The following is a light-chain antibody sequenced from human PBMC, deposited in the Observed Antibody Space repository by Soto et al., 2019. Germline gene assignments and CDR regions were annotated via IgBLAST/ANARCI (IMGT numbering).Light chain of an antibody. CDR3: QSYDSSLSAWV. CDR1: SSNIGAGYD. Sequence: QSVLTQPPSVSGAPGQRVTISCTGTSSNIGAGYDVHWYQQRPGTAPKLLIYGNSNRSSGVPNRFSGSKSGTSASLAITGLQAEDEADYYCQSYDSSLSAWVFGGGTKLTVL. CDR2: GNS. V-gene: IGLV1-40*01. J-gene: IGLJ3*02.